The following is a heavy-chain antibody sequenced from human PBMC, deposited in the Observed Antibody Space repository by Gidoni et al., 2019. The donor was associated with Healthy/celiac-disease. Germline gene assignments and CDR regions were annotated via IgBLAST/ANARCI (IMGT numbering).Heavy chain of an antibody. Sequence: EVQLVESVGGLVQPGGSLRPSCAASGFTFISYEMHWVRQAPGKGLEWVSYISSSGRTIYYADSVKGRFTISRDKAKNSLYLQMNSLRAEDTAVYYCARAPTERGAYYGGKLGGDYWGQGTLVTVSS. D-gene: IGHD4-17*01. V-gene: IGHV3-48*03. J-gene: IGHJ4*02. CDR3: ARAPTERGAYYGGKLGGDY. CDR1: GFTFISYE. CDR2: ISSSGRTI.